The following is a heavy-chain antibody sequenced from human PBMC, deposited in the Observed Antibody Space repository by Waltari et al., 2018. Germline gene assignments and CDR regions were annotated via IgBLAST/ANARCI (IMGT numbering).Heavy chain of an antibody. Sequence: QVQLVESGGGVVQSGRSLRLSCVVSGFTFTNHGMNWVRQAPGKGLEWVAVIWYDGSNKNYVDSVKGRFTISRDNAKNSLDLQMNSLRPEDTAVYYCVRDQWFAFDIWGQGTMVTVSS. CDR1: GFTFTNHG. CDR3: VRDQWFAFDI. CDR2: IWYDGSNK. V-gene: IGHV3-33*01. D-gene: IGHD3-22*01. J-gene: IGHJ3*02.